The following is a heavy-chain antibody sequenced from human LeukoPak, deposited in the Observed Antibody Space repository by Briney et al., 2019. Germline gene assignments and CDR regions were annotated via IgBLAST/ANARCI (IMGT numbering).Heavy chain of an antibody. V-gene: IGHV3-30-3*01. CDR1: GFTFSSYA. CDR3: ARDYYDSSAYANWFDP. Sequence: GGSLRLSCAASGFTFSSYAMHWVRQAPGKGLEWVAVISYDGSNKYYADSVKGRFTISRDNSKNTLYLQMNSLRAEDTAVYYCARDYYDSSAYANWFDPWGQGTLVTVSS. D-gene: IGHD3-22*01. J-gene: IGHJ5*02. CDR2: ISYDGSNK.